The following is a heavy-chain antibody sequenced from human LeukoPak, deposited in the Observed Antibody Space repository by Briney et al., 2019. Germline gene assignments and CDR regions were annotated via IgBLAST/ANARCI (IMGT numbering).Heavy chain of an antibody. D-gene: IGHD3-22*01. Sequence: GGSLRLSCAASGFTFSGSAMHWVRQASGKGLEWVGRIRSKANSYATAYAASVKGRFTISRDDSKNTAYLQMNSLKTEDTAVYYCAKGGVAYYYDSSGYLWNWFDPWGQGTLVTVSS. J-gene: IGHJ5*02. CDR1: GFTFSGSA. V-gene: IGHV3-73*01. CDR2: IRSKANSYAT. CDR3: AKGGVAYYYDSSGYLWNWFDP.